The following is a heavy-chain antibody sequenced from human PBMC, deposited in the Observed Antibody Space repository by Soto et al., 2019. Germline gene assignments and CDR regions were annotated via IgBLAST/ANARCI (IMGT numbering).Heavy chain of an antibody. CDR2: INHSGST. V-gene: IGHV4-34*01. J-gene: IGHJ4*02. D-gene: IGHD3-3*01. Sequence: SETLSLTCAVYGGSFSGYYWSWIRQPPGKGLEWIGEINHSGSTNYNPSLKSRVTISVDTSKNQFSLKLSSVTAADTAVYYCARARTYYDLWSGYHIGRYFDYWGEGTLVTVSS. CDR3: ARARTYYDLWSGYHIGRYFDY. CDR1: GGSFSGYY.